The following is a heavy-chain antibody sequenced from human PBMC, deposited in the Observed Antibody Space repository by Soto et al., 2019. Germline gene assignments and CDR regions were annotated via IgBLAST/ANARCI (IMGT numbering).Heavy chain of an antibody. V-gene: IGHV3-13*01. D-gene: IGHD6-19*01. CDR1: GFAFSNYD. Sequence: EVQLVESGGGLVQPGGSLRLSCAASGFAFSNYDMHWVRQAPGKGLEWVSAIGTAGDRHYPGSVKGRFTISRENAKNFLYLQMNSLSAEDTADYYWARDPCGWGLDYWGQGTLVTVSS. J-gene: IGHJ4*02. CDR3: ARDPCGWGLDY. CDR2: IGTAGDR.